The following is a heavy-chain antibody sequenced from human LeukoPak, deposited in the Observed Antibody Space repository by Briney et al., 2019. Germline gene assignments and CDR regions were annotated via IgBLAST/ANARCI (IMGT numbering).Heavy chain of an antibody. V-gene: IGHV1-8*01. CDR1: GYTFTSYD. Sequence: PRASVKVSCKASGYTFTSYDINWVRQATGQGLEWMGWMNPNSGNTGYAQKFQGRVTMTRNTSISTAYMELSSLRSEDTAVYFCARGDILAGYFSWFAPWGQGSLVTASS. J-gene: IGHJ5*02. CDR3: ARGDILAGYFSWFAP. D-gene: IGHD3-9*01. CDR2: MNPNSGNT.